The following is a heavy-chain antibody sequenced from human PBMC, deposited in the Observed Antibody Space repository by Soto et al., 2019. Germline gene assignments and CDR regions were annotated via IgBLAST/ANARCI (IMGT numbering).Heavy chain of an antibody. CDR2: IHHSGTT. J-gene: IGHJ3*02. V-gene: IGHV4-39*01. Sequence: QLQLQESGPGLVKPSETLSLTCTVSGGSISSSSFYWAWIRQPPGKGLEWIGSIHHSGTTFYNPSLSRVTISVDTSTNQFSLKLSSVTAADTAIYYCARPNRGSRYDAFDIWGQGTMVTVSS. CDR1: GGSISSSSFY. D-gene: IGHD7-27*01. CDR3: ARPNRGSRYDAFDI.